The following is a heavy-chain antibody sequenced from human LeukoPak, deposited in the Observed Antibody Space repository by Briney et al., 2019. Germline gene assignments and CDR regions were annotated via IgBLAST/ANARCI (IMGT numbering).Heavy chain of an antibody. Sequence: PGESLRLSCAASGFTFSDYYMSWIRQAPGMGLEWVSSISNSGTAIYYADSVKGRFTISRDNAKNSLYLQMNTLGAEDTAVYYCARVEPADDYYYYYGMDVWGQGTTVTVSS. CDR3: ARVEPADDYYYYYGMDV. CDR1: GFTFSDYY. V-gene: IGHV3-11*04. CDR2: ISNSGTAI. J-gene: IGHJ6*02. D-gene: IGHD2-2*01.